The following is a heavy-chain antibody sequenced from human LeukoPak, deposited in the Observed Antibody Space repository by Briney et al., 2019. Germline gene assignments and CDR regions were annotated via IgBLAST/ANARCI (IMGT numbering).Heavy chain of an antibody. J-gene: IGHJ4*02. CDR2: INHSGST. CDR1: GGSFSGYY. Sequence: SETLSLTCAVYGGSFSGYYWSWIRQPPGKGLEWIGEINHSGSTNYNPSLKSRVTISVDTSKNQFSLKLSSVTAADTAVYYCARTRSSGYLTFDYWGQGILVTVSS. V-gene: IGHV4-34*01. CDR3: ARTRSSGYLTFDY. D-gene: IGHD3-22*01.